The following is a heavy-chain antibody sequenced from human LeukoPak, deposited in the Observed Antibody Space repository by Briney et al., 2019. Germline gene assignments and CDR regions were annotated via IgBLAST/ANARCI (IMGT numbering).Heavy chain of an antibody. CDR1: GGSISSCY. CDR2: INDSGST. V-gene: IGHV4-59*01. D-gene: IGHD2-15*01. Sequence: PSETLSLTCTVSGGSISSCYWSWIRQPPGKGLEWIGYINDSGSTNYNPSLRSRVAISVDTSKKQFSLKLRSVTAADTAVYYCARYCSGAHYFDYWGQGTLVTVSS. CDR3: ARYCSGAHYFDY. J-gene: IGHJ4*02.